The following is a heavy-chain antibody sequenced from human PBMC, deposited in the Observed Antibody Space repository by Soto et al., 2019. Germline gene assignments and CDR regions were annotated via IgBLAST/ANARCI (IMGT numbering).Heavy chain of an antibody. Sequence: PSETLSLTCTVSGGSISSSSYYWGWIRQPPGMGLEWIGSIYYSGTTYYNPSLQSRVTISVDTSKNQFSLKLSSVSAADTAVYYCVSRRLLAYWGQGTLVTVSS. V-gene: IGHV4-39*01. D-gene: IGHD4-17*01. CDR2: IYYSGTT. CDR3: VSRRLLAY. J-gene: IGHJ4*02. CDR1: GGSISSSSYY.